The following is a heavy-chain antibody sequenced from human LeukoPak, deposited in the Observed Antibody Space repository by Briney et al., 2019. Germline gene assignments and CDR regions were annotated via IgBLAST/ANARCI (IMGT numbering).Heavy chain of an antibody. V-gene: IGHV4-34*01. D-gene: IGHD6-13*01. CDR2: INHSGST. Sequence: SETLSLTCAVYGGSFSGYYWSWIRQPPGKGLEWIGEINHSGSTNYNPSLKSRVTISVDTSKNRFSLKLSSVTAADTAVYYCARAQKQQLVAWFDPWGQGTLVTVSS. CDR1: GGSFSGYY. CDR3: ARAQKQQLVAWFDP. J-gene: IGHJ5*02.